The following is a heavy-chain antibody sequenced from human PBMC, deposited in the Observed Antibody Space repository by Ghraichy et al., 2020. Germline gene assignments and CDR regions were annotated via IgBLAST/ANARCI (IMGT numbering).Heavy chain of an antibody. J-gene: IGHJ4*02. CDR3: ANLTAHPWYFFNI. V-gene: IGHV2-5*01. CDR2: TYSINCQ. D-gene: IGHD2-21*02. Sequence: SGPTLVKPTETLTLTCKFSGFSLTAGEVDVGWIRQSPGKALEWHAHTYSINCQYFSTSLRSRLTIFKDTSRNKVVLTMTNMDPMDTVTYWCANLTAHPWYFFNIWGQGILVTVSS. CDR1: GFSLTAGEVD.